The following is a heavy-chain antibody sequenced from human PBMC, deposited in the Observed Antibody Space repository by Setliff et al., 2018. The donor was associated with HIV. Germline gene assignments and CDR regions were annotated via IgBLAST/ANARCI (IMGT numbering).Heavy chain of an antibody. D-gene: IGHD1-26*01. Sequence: SETLSLTCTVSGGSISEYYWSWIRQPPGKGLEWIGYSDYSGSTNYNASLKSRLTMSIDTSKSQFSLKLTSVNAADTGMYYCARRTFGSGRIDPWGQGTLVTVSS. CDR1: GGSISEYY. CDR2: SDYSGST. CDR3: ARRTFGSGRIDP. J-gene: IGHJ5*02. V-gene: IGHV4-59*08.